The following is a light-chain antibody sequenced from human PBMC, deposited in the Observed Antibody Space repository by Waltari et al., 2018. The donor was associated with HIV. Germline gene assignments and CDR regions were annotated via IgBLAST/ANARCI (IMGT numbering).Light chain of an antibody. CDR3: EAWDDSVTGPV. J-gene: IGLJ3*02. CDR2: GHL. V-gene: IGLV1-44*01. Sequence: QSVLTQPPSASGTPGQRVTPSCSGNSSNSGTTTVIWYQQLPGAAPKLLLYGHLQRPSGVPDRFSGSKSATSASLVISDLHSDDEGTYYCEAWDDSVTGPVFGGGTKLTVL. CDR1: SSNSGTTT.